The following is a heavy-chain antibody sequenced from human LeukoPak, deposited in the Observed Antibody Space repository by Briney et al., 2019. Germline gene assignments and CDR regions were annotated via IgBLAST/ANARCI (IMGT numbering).Heavy chain of an antibody. J-gene: IGHJ4*02. CDR3: ARGNNYGYDY. D-gene: IGHD5-18*01. CDR1: GFSLRTSGMY. V-gene: IGHV2-70*11. Sequence: SGPTLVNPTRTLTLTCTCSGFSLRTSGMYVSWIRQPPGKALEWLARIDWDDAKYYSTSLKTRLTISKDTSKNQVVLTMTNMDPVDTATYYCARGNNYGYDYWGQGTLVTVSS. CDR2: IDWDDAK.